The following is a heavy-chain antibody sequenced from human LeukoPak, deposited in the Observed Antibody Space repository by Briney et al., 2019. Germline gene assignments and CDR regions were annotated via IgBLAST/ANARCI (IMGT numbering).Heavy chain of an antibody. CDR2: ISASAEST. J-gene: IGHJ6*03. D-gene: IGHD4-23*01. Sequence: GGSLRLSCAASGFSFSSYAMGWVRLAPGKGLERVSGISASAESTYFTDSVKGRFTISRDNSENTLYLQMNSLRAEDTAVYYCAKSAVGTSPYYYYMDVWGKGTTVTVSS. CDR1: GFSFSSYA. V-gene: IGHV3-23*01. CDR3: AKSAVGTSPYYYYMDV.